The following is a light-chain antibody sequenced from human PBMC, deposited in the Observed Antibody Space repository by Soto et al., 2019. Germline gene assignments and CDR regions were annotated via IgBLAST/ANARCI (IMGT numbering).Light chain of an antibody. Sequence: NFMLTQPHSVSESPGKTVTISCTGSSGSIASNYVQWFQQRPGSAPTTVISKNNQRPSGVPDRFSGSIDISSNSASLPISGLKTEDEADYYCQSYDSISQVFGGGTKLTVL. J-gene: IGLJ3*02. V-gene: IGLV6-57*02. CDR3: QSYDSISQV. CDR2: KNN. CDR1: SGSIASNY.